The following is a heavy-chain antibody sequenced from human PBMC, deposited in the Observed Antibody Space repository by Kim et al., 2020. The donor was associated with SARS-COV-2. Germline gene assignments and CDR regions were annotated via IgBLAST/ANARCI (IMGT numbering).Heavy chain of an antibody. CDR1: GFTFSSYS. J-gene: IGHJ4*02. Sequence: GGSLRLSCAASGFTFSSYSMNWVRQAPGKGLEWVSYISSSSSTIYYADSVKGRFTISRDNAKNSLYLQMNSLRDEDTAVYYCAAGISYYYDSSGYPTHYWGQGTLVTVSS. CDR2: ISSSSSTI. CDR3: AAGISYYYDSSGYPTHY. V-gene: IGHV3-48*02. D-gene: IGHD3-22*01.